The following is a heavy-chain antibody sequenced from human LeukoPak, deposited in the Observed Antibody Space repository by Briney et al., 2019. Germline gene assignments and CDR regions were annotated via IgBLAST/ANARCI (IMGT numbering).Heavy chain of an antibody. J-gene: IGHJ6*03. V-gene: IGHV1-69*06. CDR3: ARSRQWWYYYMDV. CDR1: GGTFSSYA. CDR2: IIPIFGTA. Sequence: ASVTVSCKASGGTFSSYAISWVRQAPGQGLEWMGGIIPIFGTANYAQKFQGRVTITADKSTSTAYMELSSLRSEDTAVYYCARSRQWWYYYMDVWGKGTTVTVSS. D-gene: IGHD2-15*01.